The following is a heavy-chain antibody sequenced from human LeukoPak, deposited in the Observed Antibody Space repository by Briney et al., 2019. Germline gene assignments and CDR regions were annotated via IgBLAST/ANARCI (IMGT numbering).Heavy chain of an antibody. D-gene: IGHD5-24*01. V-gene: IGHV3-7*01. CDR3: ARDGDGYIADAFDI. J-gene: IGHJ3*02. CDR1: GASITSYY. Sequence: ETLSLTCTVSGASITSYYWSWIRQPPGKGLEWVANIKQDGSEKYYVDSVKGRFTISRDNAKNSLYLQMNSLRAEDTAVYYCARDGDGYIADAFDIWGQGTMVTVSS. CDR2: IKQDGSEK.